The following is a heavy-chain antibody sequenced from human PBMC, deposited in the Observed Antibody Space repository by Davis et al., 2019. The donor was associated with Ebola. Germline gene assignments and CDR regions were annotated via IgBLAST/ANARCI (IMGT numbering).Heavy chain of an antibody. CDR1: GFSFVGFA. Sequence: PGGSLRLSCAASGFSFVGFAMSWVRQAPGKGPECVSTISGGGGTTYFADSVKGRFTISRDNSKNTVYLQMNSLRADDTAIYYCAKDWADGYPYYFDQWGQGTLVTVSS. J-gene: IGHJ4*02. D-gene: IGHD5-24*01. V-gene: IGHV3-23*01. CDR3: AKDWADGYPYYFDQ. CDR2: ISGGGGTT.